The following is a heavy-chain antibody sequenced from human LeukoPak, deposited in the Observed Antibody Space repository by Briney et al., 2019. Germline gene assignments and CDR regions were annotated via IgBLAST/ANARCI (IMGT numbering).Heavy chain of an antibody. CDR3: ARDRGSTWPYYYMGV. Sequence: LVASVKVSCKASGYTFTGYYMHWVRQAPGQGLEWMGWINPNSGGTNYAQKFQGRVTMTRDTSISTAYMELSRLRSDDTAVYYCARDRGSTWPYYYMGVWGKGTTVTVSS. D-gene: IGHD3-16*01. J-gene: IGHJ6*03. V-gene: IGHV1-2*03. CDR1: GYTFTGYY. CDR2: INPNSGGT.